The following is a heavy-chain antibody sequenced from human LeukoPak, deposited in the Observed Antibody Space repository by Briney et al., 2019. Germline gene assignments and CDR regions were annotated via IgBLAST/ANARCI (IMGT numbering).Heavy chain of an antibody. V-gene: IGHV1-18*01. D-gene: IGHD5-12*01. CDR2: ISAYNGNT. CDR1: GYTFTSYG. J-gene: IGHJ6*02. CDR3: ARDSLRGYSGYDDYYYGMDV. Sequence: ASVKVSCKASGYTFTSYGISWVRQAPGQGLEWMGWISAYNGNTNYAQKLQGRVTMTTDTSTSTAYMELRSLRFDDTAVYYCARDSLRGYSGYDDYYYGMDVWGQGTTVTVSS.